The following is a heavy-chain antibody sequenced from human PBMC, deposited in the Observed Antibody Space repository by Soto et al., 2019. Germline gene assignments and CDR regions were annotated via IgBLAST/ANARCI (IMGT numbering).Heavy chain of an antibody. CDR2: IIPIFGTA. D-gene: IGHD3-16*02. J-gene: IGHJ6*02. V-gene: IGHV1-69*13. Sequence: GASLKVSCKASGGTFSSYAISWVRQAPGQGLEWMGGIIPIFGTANYAQKFQGRVTITADESTSTAYMELSSLRSEDTAVYYCARDLSPPTTALYYYGMDVWGQGTTVTVSS. CDR1: GGTFSSYA. CDR3: ARDLSPPTTALYYYGMDV.